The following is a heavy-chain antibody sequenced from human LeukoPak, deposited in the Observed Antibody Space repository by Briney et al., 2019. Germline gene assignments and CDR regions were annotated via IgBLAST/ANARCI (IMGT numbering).Heavy chain of an antibody. V-gene: IGHV4-59*08. Sequence: SETLSLTCTVSGGSISSYYWSWIRQPPGKGLEWIGYIYYSGSTNYNPSLKSRVTISVDTSKNQFSLKLSSVTAADTAVYYCARLREAVAGYYYGMDVWGQGTTVTVSS. J-gene: IGHJ6*02. D-gene: IGHD6-19*01. CDR3: ARLREAVAGYYYGMDV. CDR2: IYYSGST. CDR1: GGSISSYY.